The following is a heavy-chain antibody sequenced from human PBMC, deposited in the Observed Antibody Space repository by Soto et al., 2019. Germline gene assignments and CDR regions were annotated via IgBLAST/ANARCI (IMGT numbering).Heavy chain of an antibody. V-gene: IGHV3-21*01. Sequence: EVQLVESGGGLVKPGGSLRLSCAASGFTFSSYSMNWVRQAPGKGLEWVSSISSSSSYIYYADSVKGRFTISRDNAKNSLYLQMNSLRAEDTAVYYCAREGYSSGWYRAFDIWGQGTMVTVSS. CDR3: AREGYSSGWYRAFDI. CDR1: GFTFSSYS. CDR2: ISSSSSYI. J-gene: IGHJ3*02. D-gene: IGHD6-19*01.